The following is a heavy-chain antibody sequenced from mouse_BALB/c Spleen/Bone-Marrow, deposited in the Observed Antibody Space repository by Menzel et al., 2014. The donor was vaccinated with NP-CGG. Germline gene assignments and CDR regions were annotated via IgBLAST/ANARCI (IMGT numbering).Heavy chain of an antibody. Sequence: VQLQQSGAELARPGASVKMSCKASGYTFTSYTMHWVKQRPGQGLEWIGYIKPSSGYTNYNQKFKDKATLTADKSSSTAYMQLSSLTPEDSAVYYCAREGYGNYAYWGQGTLVTVSA. D-gene: IGHD2-10*02. V-gene: IGHV1-4*01. J-gene: IGHJ3*01. CDR2: IKPSSGYT. CDR3: AREGYGNYAY. CDR1: GYTFTSYT.